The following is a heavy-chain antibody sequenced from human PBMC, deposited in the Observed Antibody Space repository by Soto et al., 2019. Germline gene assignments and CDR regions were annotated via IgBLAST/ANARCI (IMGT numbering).Heavy chain of an antibody. CDR3: AKAFAGSNYWTSASWPPGT. D-gene: IGHD3-3*01. CDR1: GYKFSNFA. CDR2: LNTYNGDK. J-gene: IGHJ4*02. V-gene: IGHV1-18*01. Sequence: QAQLLQSGAELKRPWASVTVSCKPSGYKFSNFAVTWLRQVPVHGLEWLGYLNTYNGDKQYAHWIQDTLMLTADSSTNSVFMEMTSLRSDDTAVYFCAKAFAGSNYWTSASWPPGTGGQGTLMTFSS.